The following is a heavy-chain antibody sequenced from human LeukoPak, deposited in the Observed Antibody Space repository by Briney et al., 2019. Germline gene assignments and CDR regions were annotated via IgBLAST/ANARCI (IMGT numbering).Heavy chain of an antibody. J-gene: IGHJ6*03. V-gene: IGHV4-39*01. CDR3: ARLFGVANIGSYYYMDV. CDR1: GGSLSNNAYY. D-gene: IGHD3-10*02. Sequence: SETLSLTCTVSGGSLSNNAYYWGWVRQSPGRRREWLGIIYYTGSTSYTPSLQSRVTISVNTSKNQFSLKLNSVPAADTAVYYCARLFGVANIGSYYYMDVWGRGTTVTVSS. CDR2: IYYTGST.